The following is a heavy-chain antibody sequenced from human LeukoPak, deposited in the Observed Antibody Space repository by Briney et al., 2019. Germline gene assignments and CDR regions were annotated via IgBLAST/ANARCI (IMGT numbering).Heavy chain of an antibody. Sequence: GGSLRLSCAASGFTVSSNYMSWVRQAPGKGLEWVPVIYGGGSAYYADSMKGRFTISRDNSKNTLYLQMNSLRAEDTAVYYCARGNSTVGYFDYWGQGTLDTFSS. CDR1: GFTVSSNY. V-gene: IGHV3-66*01. CDR3: ARGNSTVGYFDY. D-gene: IGHD4-17*01. CDR2: IYGGGSA. J-gene: IGHJ4*02.